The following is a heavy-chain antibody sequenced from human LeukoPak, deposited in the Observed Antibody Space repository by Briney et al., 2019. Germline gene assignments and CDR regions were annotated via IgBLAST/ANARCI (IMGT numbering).Heavy chain of an antibody. D-gene: IGHD5/OR15-5a*01. CDR3: ARVYDSQFYYYYGMDV. J-gene: IGHJ6*02. CDR2: INPSSGSA. Sequence: GASVKVSCKAAGYTFTTYYMHWVRQAPGQGLEWMGIINPSSGSATYAQKFQDRITMTRDVSTSTVYMELSSLRSEDTAVYYCARVYDSQFYYYYGMDVWGQGTTVTVSS. V-gene: IGHV1-46*01. CDR1: GYTFTTYY.